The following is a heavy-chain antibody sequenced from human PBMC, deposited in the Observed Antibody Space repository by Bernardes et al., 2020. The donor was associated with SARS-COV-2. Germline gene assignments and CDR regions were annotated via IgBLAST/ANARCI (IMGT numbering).Heavy chain of an antibody. CDR1: GYTFTSYA. D-gene: IGHD6-13*01. CDR2: INAGNGNT. CDR3: ARDGKSSSYYYYGMDV. J-gene: IGHJ6*02. Sequence: ASVKVSCKASGYTFTSYAMHWVRQAPGQRLEWMGWINAGNGNTKYSQKFQGRVTITRDTSASTAYMELSSLRSEDTAVYYCARDGKSSSYYYYGMDVWGQGTTVTVSS. V-gene: IGHV1-3*01.